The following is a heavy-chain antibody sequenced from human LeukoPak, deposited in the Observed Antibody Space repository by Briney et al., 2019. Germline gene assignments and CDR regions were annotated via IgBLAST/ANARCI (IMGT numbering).Heavy chain of an antibody. Sequence: PSETLSLTCTVSGVSISSYYWSWIRQPPGKGLEWIGYIYYSGSTNYNPSLKSRVTISVDTSKNQFSLKLSSVTAADTAVYYCARGGSYFPTDYWGQGTLVTVSS. V-gene: IGHV4-59*01. CDR1: GVSISSYY. D-gene: IGHD1-26*01. CDR2: IYYSGST. CDR3: ARGGSYFPTDY. J-gene: IGHJ4*02.